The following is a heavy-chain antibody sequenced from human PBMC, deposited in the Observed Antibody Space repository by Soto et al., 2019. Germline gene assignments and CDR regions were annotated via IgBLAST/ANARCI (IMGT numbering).Heavy chain of an antibody. CDR2: IDNSGDGS. CDR3: AKSPWRGMIFGAGS. CDR1: GFIFRNHV. V-gene: IGHV3-23*05. D-gene: IGHD3-3*01. Sequence: GGSLRLSCAASGFIFRNHVLNWVRQAPGKGLEWVSAIDNSGDGSFYADSVKGRFIISRDNSKDTVFLHMNNLRPEDTAFYYCAKSPWRGMIFGAGSWGQGTLVTVSS. J-gene: IGHJ5*02.